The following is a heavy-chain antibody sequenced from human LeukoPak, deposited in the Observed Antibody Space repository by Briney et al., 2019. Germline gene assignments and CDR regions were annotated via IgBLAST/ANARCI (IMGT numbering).Heavy chain of an antibody. J-gene: IGHJ4*02. CDR1: GGSTSSYY. CDR3: ARGVSSSWKGWDY. D-gene: IGHD6-13*01. CDR2: INHSGST. Sequence: SETLSLTCTVSGGSTSSYYWSWIRQPPGKGLEWIGEINHSGSTNYNPSLKSRVTISVDTSKNQFSLKLSSVTAADTAVYYCARGVSSSWKGWDYWGQGTLVTVSS. V-gene: IGHV4-34*01.